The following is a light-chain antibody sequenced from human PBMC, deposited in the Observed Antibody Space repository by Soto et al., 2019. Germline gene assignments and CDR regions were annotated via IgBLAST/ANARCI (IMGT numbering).Light chain of an antibody. CDR3: QQYGDSSSYT. J-gene: IGKJ2*01. CDR2: GAS. CDR1: QSVRSTY. V-gene: IGKV3-20*01. Sequence: EIVLTQSPGTLSLSPGDRATLSCRASQSVRSTYLDWYQQKPGQPPRLLIYGASIRATGIPDRFSGSGSGTDFTRTISSLEPEDVAVYYCQQYGDSSSYTFGQGTKLEIK.